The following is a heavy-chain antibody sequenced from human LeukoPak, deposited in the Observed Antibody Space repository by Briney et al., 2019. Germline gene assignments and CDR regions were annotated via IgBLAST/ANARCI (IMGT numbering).Heavy chain of an antibody. CDR2: MSGNGAST. CDR1: GFTFSNFG. CDR3: ARLDGYSYGLPFDY. V-gene: IGHV3-23*01. Sequence: GGSLRLSCAASGFTFSNFGVHWVRQAPGKGLEWVAGMSGNGASTSYADSVKGRFTISRDNSQKTVFLQMNSLRVEDTAVYYCARLDGYSYGLPFDYWGQGALVTVSS. J-gene: IGHJ4*02. D-gene: IGHD5-18*01.